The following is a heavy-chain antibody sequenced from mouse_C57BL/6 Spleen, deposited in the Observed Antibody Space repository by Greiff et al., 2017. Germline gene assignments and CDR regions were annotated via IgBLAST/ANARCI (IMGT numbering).Heavy chain of an antibody. V-gene: IGHV1-4*01. J-gene: IGHJ1*03. CDR3: ARYITTIFDV. CDR1: GYTFTSYT. D-gene: IGHD1-1*01. CDR2: INPSSGYT. Sequence: QVQLKQSGAELARPGASVKMSCKASGYTFTSYTMHWVKQRPGQGLEWIGYINPSSGYTKYNQKFKDKATLTADKSSSTAYMQLSSLTSEDSAVYYCARYITTIFDVWGTGTTVTVSS.